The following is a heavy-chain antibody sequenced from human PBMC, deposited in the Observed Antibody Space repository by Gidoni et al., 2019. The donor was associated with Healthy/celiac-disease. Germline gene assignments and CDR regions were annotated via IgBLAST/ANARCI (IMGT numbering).Heavy chain of an antibody. CDR3: ARGWAYDYVWGSYRHSRSGFDY. CDR1: GGSFSGYY. Sequence: QVQLQQWGAGLLKPSATLSLTCAVDGGSFSGYYWSCIRPPPGKGLEWIGEINHSGSTNYNPSLKSRVTISVDTSKNQFSLKLISVTAADTAVYYCARGWAYDYVWGSYRHSRSGFDYWGQGTLVTVSS. CDR2: INHSGST. J-gene: IGHJ4*02. D-gene: IGHD3-16*02. V-gene: IGHV4-34*01.